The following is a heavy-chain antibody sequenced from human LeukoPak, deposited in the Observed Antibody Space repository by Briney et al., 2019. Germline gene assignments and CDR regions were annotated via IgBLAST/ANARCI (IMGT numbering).Heavy chain of an antibody. Sequence: GASVKVSCKASGYTFSNYVLSWVRQAPGQGLEWMGRISTNTGNSDYAQKLQGRVTMTTDTSTSTAYMELRSLSSDDTAVYYCARTMTTLTTHGELDLWGQGTQVTVSS. D-gene: IGHD4-17*01. CDR2: ISTNTGNS. CDR3: ARTMTTLTTHGELDL. V-gene: IGHV1-18*01. J-gene: IGHJ5*02. CDR1: GYTFSNYV.